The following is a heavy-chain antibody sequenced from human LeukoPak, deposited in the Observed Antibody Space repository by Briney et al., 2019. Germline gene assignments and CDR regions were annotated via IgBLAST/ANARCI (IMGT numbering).Heavy chain of an antibody. J-gene: IGHJ4*02. CDR2: IYYSGST. V-gene: IGHV4-59*01. CDR3: ARDRGFWVY. Sequence: SETLSLTCTASGGSISSYYWSWIRQPPGKGLEWIGYIYYSGSTNYNPSLKSRVTISVDTSKNQFSLKLSSVTAADTAVYYCARDRGFWVYWGQGTLVTVSS. D-gene: IGHD3-10*01. CDR1: GGSISSYY.